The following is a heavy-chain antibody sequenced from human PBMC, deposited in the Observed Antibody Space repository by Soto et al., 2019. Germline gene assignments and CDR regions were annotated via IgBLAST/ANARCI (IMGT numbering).Heavy chain of an antibody. CDR2: IKSKTDGGTA. CDR1: GFTFSNAW. D-gene: IGHD3-22*01. CDR3: TTDSKYYYDSSGSAIDY. V-gene: IGHV3-15*01. J-gene: IGHJ4*02. Sequence: GGSLRLSCAASGFTFSNAWMSWVRQAPGKGLEWVGRIKSKTDGGTADYAAPVKGRFTISRDDSKNTLYLQMNSLKTEDTAVYYCTTDSKYYYDSSGSAIDYWGQGTLVTVSS.